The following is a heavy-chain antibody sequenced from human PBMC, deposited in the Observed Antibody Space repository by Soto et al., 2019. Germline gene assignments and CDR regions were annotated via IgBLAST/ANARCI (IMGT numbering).Heavy chain of an antibody. CDR1: GFTFSSYW. Sequence: EVQLVESGGGLVQPGGSLRLSCAASGFTFSSYWMHWVRQAPGKGLVWVSRINSDGSSTSYADSVKGRFTISRDNANNTLYLQMNSPRAEDTAVYYCVRTSLVVAAATREDYWGQGTLVTVSS. CDR3: VRTSLVVAAATREDY. J-gene: IGHJ4*02. V-gene: IGHV3-74*01. D-gene: IGHD2-15*01. CDR2: INSDGSST.